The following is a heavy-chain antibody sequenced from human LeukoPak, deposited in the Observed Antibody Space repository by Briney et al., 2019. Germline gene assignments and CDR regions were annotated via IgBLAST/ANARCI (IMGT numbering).Heavy chain of an antibody. D-gene: IGHD2-2*01. J-gene: IGHJ4*02. CDR3: ATDFGTKAAARFFFDY. CDR2: IRYDGSNE. CDR1: GFTFSSYA. Sequence: GGSLRLSCAASGFTFSSYAMHWVRQAPGKGLEWVAFIRYDGSNEYYADSVKGRFTISKDNSETTLYLQMNSLRAEDTAVYYCATDFGTKAAARFFFDYWGQGTLVTVSS. V-gene: IGHV3-30*02.